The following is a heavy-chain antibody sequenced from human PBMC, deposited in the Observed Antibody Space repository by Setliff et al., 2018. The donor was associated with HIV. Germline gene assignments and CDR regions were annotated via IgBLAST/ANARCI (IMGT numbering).Heavy chain of an antibody. CDR3: AKVRDIIVVQATPYYYMDV. J-gene: IGHJ6*03. Sequence: LRLSCAASGFTFSSYGMHWVRQAPGTGLEWVTFIRYDGSDKYYADSVTGRFTVSRDNSKNTLYLQMNSLRTEDTAVYYCAKVRDIIVVQATPYYYMDVWGRGTPVTVSS. V-gene: IGHV3-30*02. CDR2: IRYDGSDK. D-gene: IGHD2-2*01. CDR1: GFTFSSYG.